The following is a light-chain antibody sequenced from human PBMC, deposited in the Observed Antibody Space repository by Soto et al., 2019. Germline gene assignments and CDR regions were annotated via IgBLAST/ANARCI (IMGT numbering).Light chain of an antibody. Sequence: QSALTQPPSASGSPGQSVTISCTGTSSDIGGYNYISWYQQQPGKAPKLMIYEVSKRPSGVPDRFSASKSGNTASLTVSGLQAEDEADYYYASYAVSSVVFGGGTKLTVL. J-gene: IGLJ2*01. V-gene: IGLV2-8*01. CDR3: ASYAVSSVV. CDR2: EVS. CDR1: SSDIGGYNY.